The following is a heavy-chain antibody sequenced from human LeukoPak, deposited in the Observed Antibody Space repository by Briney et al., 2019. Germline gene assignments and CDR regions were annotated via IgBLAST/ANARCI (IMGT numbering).Heavy chain of an antibody. V-gene: IGHV3-23*01. D-gene: IGHD2-15*01. J-gene: IGHJ4*02. CDR2: ISGSGGST. CDR1: GFTFSSYA. CDR3: AKDLPPIVVVVAATSY. Sequence: GGSLRLSCAAPGFTFSSYAMSWVRQAPGKGLEWVSAISGSGGSTYYADSVKGRFTISRDNSKNTLYLQMNSLRAEDTAVYYCAKDLPPIVVVVAATSYWGQGTLVTVSS.